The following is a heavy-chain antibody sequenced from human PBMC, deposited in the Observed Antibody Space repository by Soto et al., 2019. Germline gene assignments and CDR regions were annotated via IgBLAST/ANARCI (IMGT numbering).Heavy chain of an antibody. Sequence: QVQLVQSGAEVKKPGASVQVSCKASGYTFTSYAMHWVRQAPGQRLEWMGWSNAGNGNTKYSQKVQGRVPINRDTFASTADMELSSLRSEDTAVYYCARNAGYISCFDYWGQGTLVTVSS. CDR3: ARNAGYISCFDY. V-gene: IGHV1-3*01. J-gene: IGHJ4*02. D-gene: IGHD6-13*01. CDR1: GYTFTSYA. CDR2: SNAGNGNT.